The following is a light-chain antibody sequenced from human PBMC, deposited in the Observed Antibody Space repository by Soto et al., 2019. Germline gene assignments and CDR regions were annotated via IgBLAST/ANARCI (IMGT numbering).Light chain of an antibody. V-gene: IGLV1-40*01. CDR1: SSNIGAGYE. J-gene: IGLJ1*01. CDR3: QSYDSSLSGYV. CDR2: ENN. Sequence: QSVLTQPPSVSEAPGQRVTISCTGSSSNIGAGYEAHWYQQVPGTAPKLLIYENNNRPSGVPDRFSGSKSGTSASLAITGLQAEDEAEYHCQSYDSSLSGYVCGTGTKLTVL.